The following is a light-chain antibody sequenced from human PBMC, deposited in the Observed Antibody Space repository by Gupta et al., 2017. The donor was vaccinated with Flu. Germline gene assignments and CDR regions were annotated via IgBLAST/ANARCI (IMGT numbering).Light chain of an antibody. V-gene: IGLV1-40*01. CDR3: QSYDSSLSGYV. J-gene: IGLJ1*01. Sequence: VTISCTGSSSNIGSGCDIHWYQTLPGTAPKLLIYGNFNRPSGVPDRFSGSKSGTSASLAITGLQAEDEADYYCQSYDSSLSGYVFGTGTKVIVL. CDR1: SSNIGSGCD. CDR2: GNF.